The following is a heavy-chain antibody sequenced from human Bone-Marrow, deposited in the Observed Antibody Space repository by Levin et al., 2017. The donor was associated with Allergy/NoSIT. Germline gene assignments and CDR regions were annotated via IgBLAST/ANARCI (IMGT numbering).Heavy chain of an antibody. Sequence: SQTLSLTCGVSDDSISSSNWWTWVRQPPGKGLEWIGEIYHSGSTNYNPSLKSLVTISVEKSKNQFSLKLSSVTAADTAVYYCARRNVLAPGEDWFDPWGQGTLVTVSS. CDR2: IYHSGST. J-gene: IGHJ5*02. CDR1: DDSISSSNW. CDR3: ARRNVLAPGEDWFDP. D-gene: IGHD7-27*01. V-gene: IGHV4-4*02.